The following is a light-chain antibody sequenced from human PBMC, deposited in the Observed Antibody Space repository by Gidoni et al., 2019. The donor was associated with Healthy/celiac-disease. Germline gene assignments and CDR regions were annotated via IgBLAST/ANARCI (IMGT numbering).Light chain of an antibody. CDR3: LIWHSSAYV. CDR1: SGINVGTYR. J-gene: IGLJ1*01. V-gene: IGLV5-45*03. CDR2: YKSDSDK. Sequence: QAVLTQPSSLSASPGASASLTCTLRSGINVGTYRIYWYQQKPGSPPQYLLRYKSDSDKQQGSGVPSRFSGSKDASANAGILLFSGLQSEDEADYYCLIWHSSAYVFGTGTKVTVL.